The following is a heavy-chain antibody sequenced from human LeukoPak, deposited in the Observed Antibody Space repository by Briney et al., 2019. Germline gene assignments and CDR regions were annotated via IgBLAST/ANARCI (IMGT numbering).Heavy chain of an antibody. D-gene: IGHD6-19*01. CDR2: IYHSGST. J-gene: IGHJ6*03. Sequence: SGTLSLTCAVSGGSISSSNWWSWVRQPPGKGLEWIGEIYHSGSTNYNPSLKSRVTISVDKSKNQFSLKLSSVTAADTAVYYCASLVPGIAVAGTGGNYYYYMDVWGKGTTVTVSS. CDR3: ASLVPGIAVAGTGGNYYYYMDV. CDR1: GGSISSSNW. V-gene: IGHV4-4*02.